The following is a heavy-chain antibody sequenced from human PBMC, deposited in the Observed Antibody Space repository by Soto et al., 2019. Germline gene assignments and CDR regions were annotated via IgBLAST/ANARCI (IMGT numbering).Heavy chain of an antibody. V-gene: IGHV1-18*01. CDR3: VRSRVPAVSNWIHP. D-gene: IGHD2-2*01. CDR1: GYTFTSYG. CDR2: ISAYNGNT. J-gene: IGHJ5*02. Sequence: VASVKVSCKASGYTFTSYGISWVRQAPGQGLEWMGWISAYNGNTNYAQKLQGRVTMTTDTSTSTAYMELRSLRSDDTAVYYCVRSRVPAVSNWIHPPGQATLVTGSS.